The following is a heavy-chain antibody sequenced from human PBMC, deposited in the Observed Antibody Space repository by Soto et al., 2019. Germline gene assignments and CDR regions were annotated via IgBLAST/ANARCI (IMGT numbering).Heavy chain of an antibody. CDR3: ARDIVVVPSVPLDYYYGMAV. J-gene: IGHJ6*02. CDR2: VYSSGST. CDR1: GGSISSYY. D-gene: IGHD2-2*01. Sequence: SVTLSVSYTVSGGSISSYYWSWIRQPAGRGLEWIGRVYSSGSTNYNPSLQSRVTMSVDTSKNQFSLRLNSVTAADTAVYFRARDIVVVPSVPLDYYYGMAVWGQGTTVIVSS. V-gene: IGHV4-4*07.